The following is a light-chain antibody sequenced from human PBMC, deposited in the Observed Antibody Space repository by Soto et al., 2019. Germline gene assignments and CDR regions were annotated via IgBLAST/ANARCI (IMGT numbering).Light chain of an antibody. J-gene: IGKJ1*01. V-gene: IGKV1-5*01. CDR1: QSINGW. Sequence: EIHMTQSPSHKYGSVGDRVTVTCLASQSINGWLAWYQQKPGKAPKLLIYDASTLERGVPSRFSGSGSGTDFTLTIFGLQLDDFVTYYCHHYPSPSSTFCQGTMLDI. CDR3: HHYPSPSST. CDR2: DAS.